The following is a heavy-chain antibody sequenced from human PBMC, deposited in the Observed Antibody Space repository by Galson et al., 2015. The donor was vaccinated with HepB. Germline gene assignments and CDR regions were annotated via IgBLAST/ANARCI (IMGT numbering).Heavy chain of an antibody. D-gene: IGHD6-19*01. J-gene: IGHJ4*02. Sequence: SVKVSCKASGYTFTSYGISWVRQAPGQGLEWMGWISTYSGNTNYAQKVQGRVTMTTDTSTSTAYMELTSLRSDDTALYYCARLSGIVVAGTGIDYWGQGTLVTVSS. CDR1: GYTFTSYG. CDR3: ARLSGIVVAGTGIDY. V-gene: IGHV1-18*04. CDR2: ISTYSGNT.